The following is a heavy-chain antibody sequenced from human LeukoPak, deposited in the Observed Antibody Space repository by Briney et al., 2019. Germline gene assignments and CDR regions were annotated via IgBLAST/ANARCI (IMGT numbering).Heavy chain of an antibody. CDR1: GGSISSSNW. V-gene: IGHV4-4*02. CDR2: IYHSGNS. Sequence: SSGTLSLTCAVSGGSISSSNWWSWVRQPPGKGLEWIGEIYHSGNSNYNPSLKSRVTISVDKSKNQVSLKLSSVTAADTAVYYCARWSGVVGTARGWYFDLWGRGTLVTVSS. J-gene: IGHJ2*01. CDR3: ARWSGVVGTARGWYFDL. D-gene: IGHD1-26*01.